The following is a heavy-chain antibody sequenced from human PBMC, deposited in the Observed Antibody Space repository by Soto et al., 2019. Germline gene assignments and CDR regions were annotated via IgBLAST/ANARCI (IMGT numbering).Heavy chain of an antibody. CDR2: ISGSAGST. V-gene: IGHV3-23*01. D-gene: IGHD3-9*01. CDR1: GFTFSSYA. Sequence: PGGSLRLSCAASGFTFSSYAMSWVRQAPGKGLEGVSAISGSAGSTYYADSVKGRFTISRDNSKNTLYLQMNSLRDEDTAVYYCARGPGELLRYFDQHSYMDLWGQGTKVTVSS. CDR3: ARGPGELLRYFDQHSYMDL. J-gene: IGHJ6*03.